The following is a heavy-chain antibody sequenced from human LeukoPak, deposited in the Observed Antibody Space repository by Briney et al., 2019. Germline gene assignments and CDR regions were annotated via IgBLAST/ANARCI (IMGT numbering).Heavy chain of an antibody. CDR1: GGSISSSSYY. CDR2: IYYSGST. J-gene: IGHJ5*02. D-gene: IGHD3-10*01. CDR3: ARSYGSGSYYNARSISWFDP. Sequence: SEALSLTCTVSGGSISSSSYYWGWIRQPPGKGLEWIVSIYYSGSTYYNPSLKSRVTISVNTAKNKFTLKLRYVTAADTAVYYCARSYGSGSYYNARSISWFDPWGQGTLVTVSS. V-gene: IGHV4-39*06.